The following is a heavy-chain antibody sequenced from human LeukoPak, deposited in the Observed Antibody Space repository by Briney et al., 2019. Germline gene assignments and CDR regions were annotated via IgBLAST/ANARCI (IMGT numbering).Heavy chain of an antibody. V-gene: IGHV3-21*04. CDR3: AKDHPANYFDSGSHFDY. J-gene: IGHJ4*02. CDR2: IRSSSSYI. Sequence: GGSLRLSCAASGFAFSSYSMNWVRQAPGKGLEWVSSIRSSSSYIYYADSVKGRFTISRDNSKSMLYLQMNSLRAEDTAVYFCAKDHPANYFDSGSHFDYWGQGTLVTVSS. CDR1: GFAFSSYS. D-gene: IGHD3-10*01.